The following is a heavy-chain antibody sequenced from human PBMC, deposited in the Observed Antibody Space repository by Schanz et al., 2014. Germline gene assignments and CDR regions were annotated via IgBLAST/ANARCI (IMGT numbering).Heavy chain of an antibody. J-gene: IGHJ4*02. V-gene: IGHV3-30*18. CDR2: ISFDGRNT. D-gene: IGHD2-21*01. Sequence: VQLVDSGGGLVQPGGSLRLSCAASGITLSGYGLHWVRQAPGKGLEWVGFISFDGRNTGYAHSVKGRFTISRDNSKNTLYLQMNSLRADDTAVYYCAKSKSQLPLFDYWGQGTLVAVSS. CDR1: GITLSGYG. CDR3: AKSKSQLPLFDY.